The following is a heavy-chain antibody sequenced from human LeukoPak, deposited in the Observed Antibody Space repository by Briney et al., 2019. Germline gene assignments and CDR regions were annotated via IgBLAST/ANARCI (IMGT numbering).Heavy chain of an antibody. D-gene: IGHD3-10*01. CDR1: GYTFTGYY. CDR3: ARGSILWFGEFYDY. J-gene: IGHJ4*02. Sequence: ASVKVSCKASGYTFTGYYMHWVRQAPGQGLEWMGWINPNTDGTDYAQKFQGRVTMTRDSSISTAYMDLSRLRSDDTAVYYCARGSILWFGEFYDYWGQGTVVTVSA. CDR2: INPNTDGT. V-gene: IGHV1-2*02.